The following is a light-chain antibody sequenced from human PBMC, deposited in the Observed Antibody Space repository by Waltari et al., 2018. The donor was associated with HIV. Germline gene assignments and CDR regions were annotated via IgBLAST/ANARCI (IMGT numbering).Light chain of an antibody. V-gene: IGLV3-1*01. CDR2: QDV. Sequence: SYAVTQPPSVSVSPGQTATISCSGENLGERYGCWYQQKSGPSPLQLIYQDVKRRSGIPERFSGSNSGNTATLTISGTQGVDEADYFCQVCDGRIMMFGGGTKLTVL. J-gene: IGLJ3*02. CDR1: NLGERY. CDR3: QVCDGRIMM.